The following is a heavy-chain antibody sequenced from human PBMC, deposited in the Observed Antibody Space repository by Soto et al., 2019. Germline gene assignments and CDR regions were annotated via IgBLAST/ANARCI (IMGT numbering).Heavy chain of an antibody. D-gene: IGHD3-9*01. CDR2: ISSSSSYI. CDR3: ARVETYYVILTGSLWFDP. J-gene: IGHJ5*02. V-gene: IGHV3-21*01. CDR1: GFTFSSYS. Sequence: EVQLVESGGGLVKPGGSLRLSCAASGFTFSSYSMNWVRQAPGKGLEWVSSISSSSSYIYYADSVKGRFTISRDNAKNPLYLHMNSRKAADKAVYYCARVETYYVILTGSLWFDPWGQGTLVTVSS.